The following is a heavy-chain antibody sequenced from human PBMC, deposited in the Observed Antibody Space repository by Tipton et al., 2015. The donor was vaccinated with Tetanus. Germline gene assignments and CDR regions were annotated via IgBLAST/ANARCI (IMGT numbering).Heavy chain of an antibody. Sequence: TLSLTCTVSGGSIRGGGYYWSWIRQHPEKGLEWIGYIYYTGNTYYNPSLKSRVTISVDMSKNQFSLKLRSVTAADTAVYYCARRSVSARFDDWGXXAQXXVSS. CDR3: ARRSVSARFDD. CDR1: GGSIRGGGYY. V-gene: IGHV4-31*03. J-gene: IGHJ4*02. D-gene: IGHD6-6*01. CDR2: IYYTGNT.